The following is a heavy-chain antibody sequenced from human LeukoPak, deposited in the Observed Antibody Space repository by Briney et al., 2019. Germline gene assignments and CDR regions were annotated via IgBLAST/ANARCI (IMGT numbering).Heavy chain of an antibody. Sequence: GGSLRLSCAASGFTFSDHYMDWVRQAPGKGLEWVGRTRNKANSYTTEYAVSVKGRFTISRDDSKNSLYLQMNSLKTEDTAVYYCSRVVVRGIIITEYYFDYWGQGTLVAVSS. V-gene: IGHV3-72*01. CDR2: TRNKANSYTT. CDR1: GFTFSDHY. J-gene: IGHJ4*02. D-gene: IGHD3-10*01. CDR3: SRVVVRGIIITEYYFDY.